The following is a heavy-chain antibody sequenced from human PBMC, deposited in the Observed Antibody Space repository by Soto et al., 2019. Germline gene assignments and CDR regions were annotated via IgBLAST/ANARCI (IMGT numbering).Heavy chain of an antibody. V-gene: IGHV3-23*01. CDR1: GFTFSSYA. CDR3: AKGLGYCSGGNCYYAFDI. Sequence: GGSLRLSCAASGFTFSSYAMSWVRQAPGKGLEWVSDISGHGGRTLYADSVKGRFTISRNNSKNTLYLQMNSLRAEDTALYYCAKGLGYCSGGNCYYAFDIWGQGTMVTVSS. J-gene: IGHJ3*02. CDR2: ISGHGGRT. D-gene: IGHD2-15*01.